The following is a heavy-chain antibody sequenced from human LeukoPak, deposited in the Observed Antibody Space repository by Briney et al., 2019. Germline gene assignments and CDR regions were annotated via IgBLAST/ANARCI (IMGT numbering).Heavy chain of an antibody. CDR3: AASPPPERYCSSTSCYVRSYYYYYMDV. V-gene: IGHV3-48*01. J-gene: IGHJ6*03. CDR1: EFAFSSYS. CDR2: ISSTSSTI. Sequence: GGSLRLSCVASEFAFSSYSMNWVRQAPGKGLEWVSYISSTSSTIDYADSVKGRFTISRDNSKNTLYLQMNSLRAEDTAVYYCAASPPPERYCSSTSCYVRSYYYYYMDVWGKGTTVTVSS. D-gene: IGHD2-2*01.